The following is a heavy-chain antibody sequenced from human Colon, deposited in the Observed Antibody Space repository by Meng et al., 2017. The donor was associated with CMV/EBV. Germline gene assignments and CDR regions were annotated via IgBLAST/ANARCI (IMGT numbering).Heavy chain of an antibody. D-gene: IGHD2-8*01. CDR2: INPKSGVT. V-gene: IGHV1-2*06. J-gene: IGHJ4*02. CDR3: ARSRDLYGDL. CDR1: GYILTANY. Sequence: QGQMMETGPEMELPGASEKVSCKASGYILTANYMHWVRKVPGEGFQWMGRINPKSGVTEYSHRFQGRVSTTRHTSIDTVYMELSSLTSEDTAIYYCARSRDLYGDLCGQGTLVTVSS.